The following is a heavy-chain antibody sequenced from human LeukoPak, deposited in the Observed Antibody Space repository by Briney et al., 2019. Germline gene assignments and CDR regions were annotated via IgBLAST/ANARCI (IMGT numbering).Heavy chain of an antibody. CDR2: IHTSGST. CDR1: GGSISSGNYY. J-gene: IGHJ4*02. CDR3: ARIEMATITLDY. D-gene: IGHD5-24*01. V-gene: IGHV4-61*02. Sequence: PSQTLSLTCTVSGGSISSGNYYWRWIRQPAGKGLEWIGRIHTSGSTNYNPSLKSRVTVSVDTSKNQFSLKLTSVTAADTAVYYCARIEMATITLDYWGQGTLVTVSS.